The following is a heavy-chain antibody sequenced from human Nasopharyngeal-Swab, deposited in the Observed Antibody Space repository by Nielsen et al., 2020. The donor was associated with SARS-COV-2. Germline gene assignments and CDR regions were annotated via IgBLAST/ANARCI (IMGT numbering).Heavy chain of an antibody. Sequence: ETLSLTCAASGFTFDDYTMHWVRQAPGKGLEWVSLISWDGGSTYYADSVKGRFTISRDNSKNSLYLQMNSLRTEDTALYYCAMIGGSVIDYWGQGTLVTVSS. CDR1: GFTFDDYT. J-gene: IGHJ4*02. D-gene: IGHD2-15*01. V-gene: IGHV3-43*01. CDR3: AMIGGSVIDY. CDR2: ISWDGGST.